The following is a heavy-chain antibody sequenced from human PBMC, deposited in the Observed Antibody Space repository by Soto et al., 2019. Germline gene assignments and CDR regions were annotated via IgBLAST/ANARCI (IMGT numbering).Heavy chain of an antibody. CDR2: IYYSGST. CDR1: GGSISHYY. V-gene: IGHV4-59*01. D-gene: IGHD1-20*01. Sequence: SEPLSLTCTVSGGSISHYYWSWIRQFPRKGLEWIGYIYYSGSTNYNPSLKSRVTISIDTSRSQLSLKLSSVTAADTAVYYCARDEGITGTLVNWGQGTLVTVSS. CDR3: ARDEGITGTLVN. J-gene: IGHJ4*02.